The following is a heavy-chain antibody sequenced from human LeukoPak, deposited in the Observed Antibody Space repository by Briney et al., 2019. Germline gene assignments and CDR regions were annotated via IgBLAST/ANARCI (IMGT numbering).Heavy chain of an antibody. CDR3: ARPAVYDSSGPMEY. CDR1: GYSISSGYY. Sequence: SETLSHTCAVSGYSISSGYYWGWIRQPPGEGLEWIGSIYYSGSTYYNPSLKSRVTISVDTSKNQFSLKLSSVTAADTAVYYCARPAVYDSSGPMEYWGQGTLVTVSS. V-gene: IGHV4-38-2*01. CDR2: IYYSGST. D-gene: IGHD3-22*01. J-gene: IGHJ4*02.